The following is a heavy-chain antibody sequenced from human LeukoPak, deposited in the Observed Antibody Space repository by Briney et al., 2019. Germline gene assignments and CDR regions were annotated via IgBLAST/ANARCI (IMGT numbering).Heavy chain of an antibody. CDR2: IKQDGSEK. CDR1: GFTFSRDW. Sequence: GGSLRLSCAASGFTFSRDWMTWGRQAPGKGREWVANIKQDGSEKYYVDSVKGRFTISRDSAKNSLYLQMNSLRAEGTAVYYCARDRHDYGMDVWGQGTTVTVSS. V-gene: IGHV3-7*05. CDR3: ARDRHDYGMDV. J-gene: IGHJ6*02.